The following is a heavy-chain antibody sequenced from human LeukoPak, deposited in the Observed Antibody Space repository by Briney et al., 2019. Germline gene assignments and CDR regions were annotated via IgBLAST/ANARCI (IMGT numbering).Heavy chain of an antibody. J-gene: IGHJ6*03. CDR2: IIPMIGIP. CDR3: AKTSGSYWGSSRMDYYMDV. CDR1: GGTFSSYT. V-gene: IGHV1-69*02. D-gene: IGHD1-26*01. Sequence: SVKVSCKASGGTFSSYTISWVRQAPGQGLEWMGRIIPMIGIPNYAQKFQGRVTITADKSTSTVYMEVSSLRSEDTAVYYCAKTSGSYWGSSRMDYYMDVWGKGTTVTVSS.